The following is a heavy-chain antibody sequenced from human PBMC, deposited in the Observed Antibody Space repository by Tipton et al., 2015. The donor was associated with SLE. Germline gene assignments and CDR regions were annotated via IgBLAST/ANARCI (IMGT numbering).Heavy chain of an antibody. D-gene: IGHD1-26*01. Sequence: LRLSCAVYGGSLSGYYWSWIRQPPGKGLEWIGEINHSGSTNYNPSLKSRVTISVDTSKNQFSLKLSSVTAADTAVYYCARVESGSYGVAFDIWGQGTMVTVSS. CDR2: INHSGST. V-gene: IGHV4-34*01. CDR3: ARVESGSYGVAFDI. CDR1: GGSLSGYY. J-gene: IGHJ3*02.